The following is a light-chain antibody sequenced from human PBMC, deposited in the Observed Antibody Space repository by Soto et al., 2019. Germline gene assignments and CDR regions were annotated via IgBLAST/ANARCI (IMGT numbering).Light chain of an antibody. V-gene: IGKV1-39*01. CDR3: KQSYSTPYT. Sequence: DIQMTQSPSSLSASVGDRVTITCRASQSISSYLNWYQQKPGKAPKLLIYAASSLQSGVPSRFSGRGSGTEFTLTISSLQHEDFATYYCKQSYSTPYTFGQGTKLEIK. J-gene: IGKJ2*01. CDR1: QSISSY. CDR2: AAS.